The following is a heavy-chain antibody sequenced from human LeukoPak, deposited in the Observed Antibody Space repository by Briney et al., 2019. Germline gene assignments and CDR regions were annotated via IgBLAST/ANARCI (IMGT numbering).Heavy chain of an antibody. J-gene: IGHJ4*02. Sequence: QPGGSLRLSCAASGFTISSYWMHWVRQAPGKGLVWVSRIYSAGTGTGYADSVKGRLTISRDNAKNTLYLQMTSLRAEDTAVYYCAGGSASAPDFWGQGTLVTVSS. V-gene: IGHV3-74*01. D-gene: IGHD6-6*01. CDR3: AGGSASAPDF. CDR1: GFTISSYW. CDR2: IYSAGTGT.